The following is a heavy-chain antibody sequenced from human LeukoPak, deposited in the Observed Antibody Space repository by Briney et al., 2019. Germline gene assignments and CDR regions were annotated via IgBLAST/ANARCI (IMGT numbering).Heavy chain of an antibody. D-gene: IGHD5-12*01. Sequence: SETLSLTCTVSGGSISSYYWSWIRQPPGKGLEWIGYIYYSGSTNYNPSLKSRVTISVDTSKNQFSLKLSSVTAADTAVYYCARAGYSGYKSFDYWGQGTLVTVSS. CDR3: ARAGYSGYKSFDY. CDR2: IYYSGST. J-gene: IGHJ4*02. V-gene: IGHV4-59*01. CDR1: GGSISSYY.